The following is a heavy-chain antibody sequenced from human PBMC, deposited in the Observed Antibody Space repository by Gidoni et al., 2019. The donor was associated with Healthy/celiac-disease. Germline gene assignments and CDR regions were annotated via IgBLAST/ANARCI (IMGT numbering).Heavy chain of an antibody. CDR1: GFTFSSYA. CDR3: AKDLSTTVVTPGSFDY. J-gene: IGHJ4*02. CDR2: ISGSGGST. D-gene: IGHD4-17*01. Sequence: EVQLLESGGGLVQPGGSLRLSCAASGFTFSSYAMSWVRQAPGKGLEWVSAISGSGGSTYYADSVKGRFTISRDNSKNTLYLQMNSLRAEDTAVYHCAKDLSTTVVTPGSFDYWGQGTLVTVSS. V-gene: IGHV3-23*01.